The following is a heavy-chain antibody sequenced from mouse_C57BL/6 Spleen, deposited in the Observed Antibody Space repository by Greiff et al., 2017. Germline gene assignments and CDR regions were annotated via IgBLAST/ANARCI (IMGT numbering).Heavy chain of an antibody. Sequence: QVQLQQPGAELVRPGSSVTLSCKASGYTFPSYWMDWVKQRPGQGLAWIGNIYPSDSETHYNQKFKDKSTLPVDKSSSTAYMQLSSLTSADSAVYYWAVTGTEAAYWGQGTTLTVSS. V-gene: IGHV1-61*01. CDR3: AVTGTEAAY. CDR1: GYTFPSYW. D-gene: IGHD4-1*01. J-gene: IGHJ2*01. CDR2: IYPSDSET.